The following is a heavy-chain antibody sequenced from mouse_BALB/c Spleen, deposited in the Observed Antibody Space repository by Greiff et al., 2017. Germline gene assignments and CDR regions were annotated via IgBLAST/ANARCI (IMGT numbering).Heavy chain of an antibody. V-gene: IGHV5-6-5*01. Sequence: EVKLVESGGGLVKPGGSLKLSCAASGFTFSSYAMSWVRQTPEKRLEWVASISSGGSTYYPDSVKGRFTISRDNARNILYLQMSSLRSEDTAMYYCAREGNYGAMDYWGQGTSVTVSS. J-gene: IGHJ4*01. D-gene: IGHD2-1*01. CDR1: GFTFSSYA. CDR2: ISSGGST. CDR3: AREGNYGAMDY.